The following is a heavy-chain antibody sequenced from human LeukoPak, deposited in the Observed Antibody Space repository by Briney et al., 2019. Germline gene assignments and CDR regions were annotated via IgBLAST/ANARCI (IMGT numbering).Heavy chain of an antibody. CDR2: INPSGGST. CDR1: GYTFTSYY. Sequence: ASVTVSFKASGYTFTSYYMHWVRQAPGQGLEWMGIINPSGGSTSYAQKFQGRVTMTRDMSTSTVYMELSSLRSEDTAVYYCARGVGYCSSTSCYGGRNWFDPWGQGTLVTVSS. J-gene: IGHJ5*02. D-gene: IGHD2-2*01. CDR3: ARGVGYCSSTSCYGGRNWFDP. V-gene: IGHV1-46*01.